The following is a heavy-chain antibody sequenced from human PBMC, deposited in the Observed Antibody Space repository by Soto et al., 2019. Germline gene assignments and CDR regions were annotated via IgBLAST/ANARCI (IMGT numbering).Heavy chain of an antibody. V-gene: IGHV4-30-4*01. J-gene: IGHJ5*02. Sequence: SETLSLTCTVSGGSISSGDYYWSWIRQPPGKGLEWIGYIYYSGSTYYNPSLKSRVTISVDTSKNQFSLKLSSVTAADTAVYYCARDSGGYCSGGSCPYNWFDPWGQGTLVTVSS. CDR3: ARDSGGYCSGGSCPYNWFDP. CDR1: GGSISSGDYY. D-gene: IGHD2-15*01. CDR2: IYYSGST.